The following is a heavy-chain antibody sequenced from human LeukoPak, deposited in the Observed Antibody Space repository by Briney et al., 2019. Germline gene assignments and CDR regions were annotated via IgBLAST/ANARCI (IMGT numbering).Heavy chain of an antibody. Sequence: SETLSLTCAVYGGSFSGYYWSWIRQPPGKGLEWIGEINHSGSTNYNPSLKSRVTISVDTSKNQFSLKLSSVTAADTAVYYCARVGDDSSGYFDYWGQGTLVTVSS. J-gene: IGHJ4*02. CDR1: GGSFSGYY. V-gene: IGHV4-34*01. CDR2: INHSGST. D-gene: IGHD3-22*01. CDR3: ARVGDDSSGYFDY.